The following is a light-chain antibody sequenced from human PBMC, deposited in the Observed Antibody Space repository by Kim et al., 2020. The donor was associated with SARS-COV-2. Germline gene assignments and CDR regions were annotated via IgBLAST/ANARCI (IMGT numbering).Light chain of an antibody. V-gene: IGKV1-16*01. CDR3: QQYNSSPFT. CDR2: AAS. J-gene: IGKJ2*01. Sequence: SASVGDRVTMTCRASLGVVNDVAWFQQKPGRAPRSLIYAASTLQSGVPSRFSGDGSGTQFTLTISGLQPEDFATYYCQQYNSSPFTFGQGTKLEI. CDR1: LGVVND.